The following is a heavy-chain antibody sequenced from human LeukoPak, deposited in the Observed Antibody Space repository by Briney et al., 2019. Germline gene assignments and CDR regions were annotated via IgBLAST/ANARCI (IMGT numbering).Heavy chain of an antibody. CDR1: GGSFSGYY. Sequence: SETLSLTCAVYGGSFSGYYWSWIRQPPGKGLEWIGEINHSGSTNYNPSLKSRVTISVDTSKNQFSLKLSSVTAADTAVYYCARVSGARSSSPLDYGARETLVTVPS. CDR3: ARVSGARSSSPLDY. CDR2: INHSGST. J-gene: IGHJ4*02. D-gene: IGHD6-6*01. V-gene: IGHV4-34*01.